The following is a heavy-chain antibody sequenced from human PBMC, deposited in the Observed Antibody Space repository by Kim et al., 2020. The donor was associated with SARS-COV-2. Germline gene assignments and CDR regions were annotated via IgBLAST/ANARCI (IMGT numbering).Heavy chain of an antibody. CDR2: IYLGDSDT. CDR3: ARRSDSGIDS. CDR1: GYSFTRYW. J-gene: IGHJ4*02. V-gene: IGHV5-51*01. D-gene: IGHD6-13*01. Sequence: GESLKISCKGSGYSFTRYWIAWVRQMPGKGLEWMGIIYLGDSDTRYSPSFQGQVTISADKSISTAYLQWSSLKASDNAMYYCARRSDSGIDSWGQGTLVTVSS.